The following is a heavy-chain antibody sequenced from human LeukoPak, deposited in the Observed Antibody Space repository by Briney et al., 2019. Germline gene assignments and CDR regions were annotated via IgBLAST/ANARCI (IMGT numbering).Heavy chain of an antibody. CDR1: GFTFSSYW. J-gene: IGHJ1*01. D-gene: IGHD4-23*01. CDR3: YGANAEH. V-gene: IGHV3-74*01. Sequence: GGSLRLSCAASGFTFSSYWMHWVRQAPGKGLVWVSGINTDGSSTSFADSVKGRFTISRDNAKNTLYLQMNSLRAEDTAVYYCYGANAEHWGQGTLVTVSS. CDR2: INTDGSST.